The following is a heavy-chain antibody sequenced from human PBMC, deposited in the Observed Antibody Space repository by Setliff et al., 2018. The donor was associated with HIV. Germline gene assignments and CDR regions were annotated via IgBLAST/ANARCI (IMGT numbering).Heavy chain of an antibody. D-gene: IGHD5-12*01. CDR3: ARDAGYSGSSWNY. CDR2: IIPILGTA. J-gene: IGHJ4*02. Sequence: SVKVSCKASGYTFTNYGVTWLRQAPGQGLVWMGKIIPILGTANYAQRFQGRVTMTADESTSTVYMELNSLSSEDTATYYCARDAGYSGSSWNYWGQGTLVTVSS. V-gene: IGHV1-69*11. CDR1: GYTFTNYG.